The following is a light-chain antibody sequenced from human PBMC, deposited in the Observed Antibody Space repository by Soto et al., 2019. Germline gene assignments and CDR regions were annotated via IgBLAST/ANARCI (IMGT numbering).Light chain of an antibody. J-gene: IGKJ1*01. Sequence: DIQLTQSPSTLSASVGDSVTITCRASQSISTSLAWYQQRPGKAPKLLKFDVSNLESGVPARFSGSGSGTEFTLPISSLHSDDFATYYCQQYDYSRTFGQGTKVEIK. CDR3: QQYDYSRT. CDR1: QSISTS. V-gene: IGKV1-5*01. CDR2: DVS.